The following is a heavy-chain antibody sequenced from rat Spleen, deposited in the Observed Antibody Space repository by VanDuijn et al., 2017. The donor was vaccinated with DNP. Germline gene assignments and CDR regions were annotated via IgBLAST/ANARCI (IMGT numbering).Heavy chain of an antibody. Sequence: QVQLKESGPGPVQPSQTLSLTCTVSGFSLTTNGVSWVRQPPGKGLEWIAAISSGGKTYYNSALKSRLSINRDTSKSQVFLKMNSLQTDDTAIYYCTRESWGYVMDAWGQGASVTVSS. CDR3: TRESWGYVMDA. V-gene: IGHV2S12*01. D-gene: IGHD5-1*01. CDR2: ISSGGKT. J-gene: IGHJ4*01. CDR1: GFSLTTNG.